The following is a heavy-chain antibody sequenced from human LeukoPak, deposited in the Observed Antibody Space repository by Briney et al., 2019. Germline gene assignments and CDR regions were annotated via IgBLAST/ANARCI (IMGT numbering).Heavy chain of an antibody. Sequence: EASVKVSCKASGGTFSSYAISWVRQAPGQGLEWMGGIIPIFGTANYAQKFQGRVTITADESTSTAYMELSSLRSEDTAVYYCARPNSGYDSSLYYFDYWGQGTLVTVSS. D-gene: IGHD5-12*01. CDR1: GGTFSSYA. J-gene: IGHJ4*02. V-gene: IGHV1-69*13. CDR3: ARPNSGYDSSLYYFDY. CDR2: IIPIFGTA.